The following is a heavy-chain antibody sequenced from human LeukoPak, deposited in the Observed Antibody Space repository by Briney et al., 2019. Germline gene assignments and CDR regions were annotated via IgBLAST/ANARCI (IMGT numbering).Heavy chain of an antibody. J-gene: IGHJ4*02. CDR1: GGSISSYY. CDR3: ARGYGGNAIDY. V-gene: IGHV4-59*01. Sequence: PSETLSLTCTVSGGSISSYYWSWIRQPPWKGLEWIGYIYYSGRTNYNPSLKSRVTISVDTSKNQFSLKLSSVTAADTAVYYCARGYGGNAIDYWGQGTLVTVSS. CDR2: IYYSGRT. D-gene: IGHD4/OR15-4a*01.